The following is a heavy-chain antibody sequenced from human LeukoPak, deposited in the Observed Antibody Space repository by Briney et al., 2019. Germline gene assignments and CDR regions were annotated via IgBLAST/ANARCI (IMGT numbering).Heavy chain of an antibody. D-gene: IGHD6-19*01. V-gene: IGHV4-39*07. CDR3: ARNPRLYTSGWYGWDYFDY. CDR1: GDSPSSNNYY. J-gene: IGHJ4*02. Sequence: PSETLSLTCTVSGDSPSSNNYYWAWVRQPPGTGLEWIGNIHYSGGAYYNPSLKSRVTILQDTSNNEFSLKLKFVTAADTALYYCARNPRLYTSGWYGWDYFDYWGQGTLVTVSS. CDR2: IHYSGGA.